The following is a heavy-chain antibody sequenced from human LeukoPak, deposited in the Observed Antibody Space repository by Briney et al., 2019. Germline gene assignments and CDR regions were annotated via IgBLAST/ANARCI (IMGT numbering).Heavy chain of an antibody. D-gene: IGHD2-15*01. CDR2: IIPIFGTA. CDR1: GATFSSYA. Sequence: ASVKVSCKASGATFSSYAISWVRQAPGQGLEWMGGIIPIFGTANYAQKFQGRVTITADESTSTAYMELSSLRSEDTAVYYCARVDCSGGSCLIDYWGQGTLVTVSS. V-gene: IGHV1-69*13. J-gene: IGHJ4*02. CDR3: ARVDCSGGSCLIDY.